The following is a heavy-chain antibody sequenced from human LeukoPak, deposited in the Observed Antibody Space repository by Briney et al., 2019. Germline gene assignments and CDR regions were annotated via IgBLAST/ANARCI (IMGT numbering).Heavy chain of an antibody. V-gene: IGHV1-8*01. D-gene: IGHD1-26*01. CDR1: GYTFTSHD. J-gene: IGHJ3*02. CDR2: MNPDSANT. Sequence: ASVKVSCKASGYTFTSHDINWVRQASGQGLEWMGWMNPDSANTGYAQKFQGRVTMTRDTSINTAYMELSSLRFDDTAVYYCARTGGLPRLVGGSSNGAFDIWGQGTMVTVSS. CDR3: ARTGGLPRLVGGSSNGAFDI.